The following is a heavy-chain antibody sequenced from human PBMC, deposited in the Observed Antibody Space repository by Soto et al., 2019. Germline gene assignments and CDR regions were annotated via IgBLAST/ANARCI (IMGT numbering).Heavy chain of an antibody. Sequence: EVQLVESGGGLVKPGGSLRLSCAASGFTFSSYSMNWVRQAPGKGLEWASSISSSSSYIYYADSVKGRFTISRDNAKNSLYLQMNSLRAEDTAVYYCAREGAVAGHYDYWGQGTLVTVSS. CDR3: AREGAVAGHYDY. D-gene: IGHD6-19*01. V-gene: IGHV3-21*01. CDR1: GFTFSSYS. J-gene: IGHJ4*02. CDR2: ISSSSSYI.